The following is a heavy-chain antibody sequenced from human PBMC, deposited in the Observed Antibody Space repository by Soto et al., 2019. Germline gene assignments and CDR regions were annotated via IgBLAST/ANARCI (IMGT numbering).Heavy chain of an antibody. CDR3: ARASPQWSADY. CDR1: GGSISSGDYY. J-gene: IGHJ4*02. CDR2: IYYSGST. D-gene: IGHD2-15*01. Sequence: ASETLSLTCTVSGGSISSGDYYWSWIRQPPGKGLEWIGYIYYSGSTYYNPSLKSRVTISVDTSKNQFSLKLSSVTAADTAVYYCARASPQWSADYWGQGTLVTVSS. V-gene: IGHV4-30-4*01.